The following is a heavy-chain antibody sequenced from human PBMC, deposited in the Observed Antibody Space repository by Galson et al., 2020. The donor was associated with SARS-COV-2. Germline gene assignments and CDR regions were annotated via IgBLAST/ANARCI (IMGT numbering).Heavy chain of an antibody. CDR3: ARDEGTNLKYCQH. CDR2: IIPIVDIA. J-gene: IGHJ1*01. V-gene: IGHV1-69*10. D-gene: IGHD7-27*01. Sequence: SVKVSCKASGGTFSNYAIFWVRQAPGQGLEWMGGIIPIVDIANYAQKFQGRATITADKSTSTAYIEVSSLRSEDTAVYYCARDEGTNLKYCQHWGQGTLVTVSS. CDR1: GGTFSNYA.